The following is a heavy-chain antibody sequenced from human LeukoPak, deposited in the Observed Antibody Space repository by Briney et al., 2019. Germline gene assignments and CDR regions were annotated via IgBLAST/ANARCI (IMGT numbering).Heavy chain of an antibody. CDR1: GGSISSYY. Sequence: SSETLSLTCTVSGGSISSYYWSWNRQPPGKGLEWIGYIYYSGSTNYNPSLKSRVTISVDTSKNQFSLKLSSATAADTAVYYCARASSMTTVTTGAFDIWGQGTMVTVSS. D-gene: IGHD4-17*01. V-gene: IGHV4-59*01. J-gene: IGHJ3*02. CDR3: ARASSMTTVTTGAFDI. CDR2: IYYSGST.